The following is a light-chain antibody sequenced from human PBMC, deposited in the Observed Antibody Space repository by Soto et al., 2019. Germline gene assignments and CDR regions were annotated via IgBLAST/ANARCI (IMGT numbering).Light chain of an antibody. Sequence: DIQMTQSPSSLSASVGDRVTITCRASQGISNYLAWYQQKPGKVPKLLIYAASTLQSGVPSRFSGSGSGTDVTLTISSLQPEDVATYYSQKYNSAPFTCGPGTKVDIK. CDR3: QKYNSAPFT. V-gene: IGKV1-27*01. CDR2: AAS. CDR1: QGISNY. J-gene: IGKJ3*01.